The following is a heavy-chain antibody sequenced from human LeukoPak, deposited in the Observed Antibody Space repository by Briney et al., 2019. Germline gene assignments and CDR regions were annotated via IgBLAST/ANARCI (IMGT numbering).Heavy chain of an antibody. J-gene: IGHJ4*02. D-gene: IGHD3-22*01. CDR2: INTNTGNP. V-gene: IGHV7-4-1*02. CDR1: GYILTNYA. Sequence: ASVKVSCKASGYILTNYAMNWVRQAPGQGLEWMGWINTNTGNPTYAQAFTGRFVFSLDTSVSTAYLQISSLKAEDTAVYYCARDRTILDGSGYDYWGQGTLVTVSS. CDR3: ARDRTILDGSGYDY.